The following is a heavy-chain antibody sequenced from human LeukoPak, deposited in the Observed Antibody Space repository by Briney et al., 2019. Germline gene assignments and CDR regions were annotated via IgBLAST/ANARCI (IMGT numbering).Heavy chain of an antibody. D-gene: IGHD2-15*01. CDR1: GGSFSGYY. CDR3: AGLGYCSGGSCYTVQYYYYYTDV. CDR2: INHSGST. Sequence: SETLSLTCAVYGGSFSGYYWSWIRQPPGKGLEWIGEINHSGSTNYNPSLKSRVTISVDTSKNQFSLKLSSVTAADTAVYYCAGLGYCSGGSCYTVQYYYYYTDVWGKGTTVTVSS. V-gene: IGHV4-34*01. J-gene: IGHJ6*03.